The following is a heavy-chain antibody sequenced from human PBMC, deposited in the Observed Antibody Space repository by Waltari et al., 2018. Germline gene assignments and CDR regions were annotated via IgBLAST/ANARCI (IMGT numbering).Heavy chain of an antibody. J-gene: IGHJ4*02. CDR1: GDSMSGINW. CDR2: SHRRGRT. CDR3: ARDRDRGLYLDS. V-gene: IGHV4-4*02. Sequence: QLQLQESGPGMVKSSGTRSRNCRASGDSMSGINWWSWVRQSPEKGLKWIGQSHRRGRTNYNPTLESRATISIDPPNNQFSLKLTSTTAADTAVYYCARDRDRGLYLDSWSQGTLVTVAP. D-gene: IGHD3-22*01.